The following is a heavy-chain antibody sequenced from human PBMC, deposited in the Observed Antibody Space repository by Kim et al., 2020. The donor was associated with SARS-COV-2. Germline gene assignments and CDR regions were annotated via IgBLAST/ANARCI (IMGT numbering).Heavy chain of an antibody. J-gene: IGHJ4*02. V-gene: IGHV5-51*01. CDR3: VRRLYCAGGACYWGPFYY. D-gene: IGHD2-8*02. CDR2: IYPGDSNT. Sequence: GESLKISCKASGYSFTNFWIGWVRQMPGKGLEWMGIIYPGDSNTRYSPSFQGQVTISADTSINTASLYWSSLKASDTAMYYCVRRLYCAGGACYWGPFYYWGQGTLVTVSS. CDR1: GYSFTNFW.